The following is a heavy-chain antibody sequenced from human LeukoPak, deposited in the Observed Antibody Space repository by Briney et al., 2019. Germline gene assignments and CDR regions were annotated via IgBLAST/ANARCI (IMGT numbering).Heavy chain of an antibody. Sequence: SETLSLTCDVYGGSFSGYYWSWIRQPPGKGLEWIGEINHSGSTNYNPSLKSRVTISVDTSKNQFSLKLSSVTAADTAVYYCARDSYSSGWYGAPRWMGVYFDYWGQGTLVTVSS. CDR1: GGSFSGYY. J-gene: IGHJ4*02. CDR3: ARDSYSSGWYGAPRWMGVYFDY. V-gene: IGHV4-34*01. D-gene: IGHD6-19*01. CDR2: INHSGST.